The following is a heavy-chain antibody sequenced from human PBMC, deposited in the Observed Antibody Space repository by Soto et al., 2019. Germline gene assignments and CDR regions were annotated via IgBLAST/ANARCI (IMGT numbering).Heavy chain of an antibody. Sequence: PSETLPLTCTVSCVSMSSYYWRWIRQPQGKGLEWIGYIYYSGSTNYNPSLKSRVTISVDTSKNQFSLKLSSVTAADTAVYYCARRYYDILTGYYYYYMDVWGKGTTVTVSS. D-gene: IGHD3-9*01. V-gene: IGHV4-59*08. CDR2: IYYSGST. CDR3: ARRYYDILTGYYYYYMDV. J-gene: IGHJ6*03. CDR1: CVSMSSYY.